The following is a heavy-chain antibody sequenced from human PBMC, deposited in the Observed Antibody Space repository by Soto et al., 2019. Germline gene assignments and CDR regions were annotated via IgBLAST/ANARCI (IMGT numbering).Heavy chain of an antibody. CDR1: GGSFSDFY. CDR3: ARLYGYCIRNSCHGHYAKDV. Sequence: SETLSLTCAVYGGSFSDFYWTWIRQPPGKGLEWIGEINHSGSTYYNPSLNSRVTVSVDTSKNQFSLKVTSVTAADTAVYYCARLYGYCIRNSCHGHYAKDVWGQGTTVTVSS. V-gene: IGHV4-34*01. J-gene: IGHJ6*02. CDR2: INHSGST. D-gene: IGHD2-2*01.